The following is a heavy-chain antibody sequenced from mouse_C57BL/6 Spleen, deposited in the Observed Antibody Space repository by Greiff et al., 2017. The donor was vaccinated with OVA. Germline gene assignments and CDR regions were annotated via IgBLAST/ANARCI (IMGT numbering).Heavy chain of an antibody. V-gene: IGHV1-26*01. CDR1: GYTFTDYY. CDR3: AGEGPFAY. CDR2: INPNNGGT. J-gene: IGHJ3*01. Sequence: EVQLQQSGPELVKPGASVKISCKASGYTFTDYYMNWVKQSHGKSLEWIGDINPNNGGTSYNQKFKGKATLTVDKSSSTAYMELRSLTSEDSAVYYCAGEGPFAYWGQGTLVTVSA.